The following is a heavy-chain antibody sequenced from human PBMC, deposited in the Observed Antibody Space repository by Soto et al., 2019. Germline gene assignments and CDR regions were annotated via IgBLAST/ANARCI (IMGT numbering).Heavy chain of an antibody. D-gene: IGHD6-13*01. J-gene: IGHJ6*02. CDR3: ARRGIDYYYYGMDV. V-gene: IGHV3-30-3*01. CDR1: GFTFISYA. Sequence: GGSLRLSCAASGFTFISYAMHWVLQAPGKGLEWVAVISYDGSNKYYADSVKGRFTISRDNSKNTLYLQMNSLRAEDTAVYYCARRGIDYYYYGMDVWGQGTTVTVSS. CDR2: ISYDGSNK.